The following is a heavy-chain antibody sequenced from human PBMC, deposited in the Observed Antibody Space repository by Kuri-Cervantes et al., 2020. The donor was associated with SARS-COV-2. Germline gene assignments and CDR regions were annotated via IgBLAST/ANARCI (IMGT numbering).Heavy chain of an antibody. CDR1: GFTFTNYG. CDR3: ARDPEWLRYYYGMDV. CDR2: TRSEEITK. D-gene: IGHD5-12*01. J-gene: IGHJ6*02. V-gene: IGHV3-30*02. Sequence: GESLKISCAASGFTFTNYGMHWVRQAPGKGLEWVAFTRSEEITKYYGDSVRGRFTISRDNSKNTPYLQMNSLRPEDTAVYYCARDPEWLRYYYGMDVWGQGTTVTVSS.